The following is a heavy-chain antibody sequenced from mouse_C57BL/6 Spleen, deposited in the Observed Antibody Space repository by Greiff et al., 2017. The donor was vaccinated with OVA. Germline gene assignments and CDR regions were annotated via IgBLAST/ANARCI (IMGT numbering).Heavy chain of an antibody. D-gene: IGHD4-1*01. J-gene: IGHJ3*01. CDR1: GYTFTSYW. CDR2: IHPNSGST. V-gene: IGHV1-64*01. Sequence: VQLQQPGAELVKPGASVKLSCKASGYTFTSYWMHWVKQRPGQGLEWIGMIHPNSGSTNYNEKFKSKATLTVDKSSSTAYMQLSSLTSEDSAVYSCARSTGGGSSFAYWGQGTLVTVSA. CDR3: ARSTGGGSSFAY.